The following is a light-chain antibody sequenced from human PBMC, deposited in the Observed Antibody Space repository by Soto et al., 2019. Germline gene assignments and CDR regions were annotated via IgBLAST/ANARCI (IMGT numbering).Light chain of an antibody. CDR1: SNDVGGYNY. CDR3: SSYAVNSDFVYV. Sequence: QSALTQPPSASGSPGQSVTISCTGTSNDVGGYNYVSWYQQHPGKAPRFLIYEVSKRPSGVPDRFSGSKSGNTASLTVSGLQPHDEADYYCSSYAVNSDFVYVFGTGTKLIVL. V-gene: IGLV2-8*01. J-gene: IGLJ1*01. CDR2: EVS.